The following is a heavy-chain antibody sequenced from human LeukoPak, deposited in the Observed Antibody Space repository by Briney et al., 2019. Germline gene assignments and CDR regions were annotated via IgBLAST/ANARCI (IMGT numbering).Heavy chain of an antibody. CDR1: GGSVRDSSYY. CDR3: ARVRGSYYFGRSFYFDY. CDR2: IYYSGST. J-gene: IGHJ4*02. D-gene: IGHD1-26*01. V-gene: IGHV4-39*07. Sequence: SETLSLTCTVSGGSVRDSSYYWGWIRQPPGKGLEWIGSIYYSGSTYYNPSLKSRVTISVDTSKNQFSLKLSSVTAADTAVYYCARVRGSYYFGRSFYFDYWGQGTLVTVSS.